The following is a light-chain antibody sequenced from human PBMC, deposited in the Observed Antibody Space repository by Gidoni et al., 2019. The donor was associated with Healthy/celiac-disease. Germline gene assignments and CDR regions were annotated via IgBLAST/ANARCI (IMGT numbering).Light chain of an antibody. CDR2: DAS. V-gene: IGKV3-11*01. CDR3: QQRSNWPPGLT. J-gene: IGKJ4*01. Sequence: EIVLTQSPATLSLSPGERATLSCRASQSVSSYLAWYQQKPGQAPRLLIYDASNRATGIPARFSGSGSGTDFTRTISSLEPEDFAVYYCQQRSNWPPGLTFGGXTKVEIK. CDR1: QSVSSY.